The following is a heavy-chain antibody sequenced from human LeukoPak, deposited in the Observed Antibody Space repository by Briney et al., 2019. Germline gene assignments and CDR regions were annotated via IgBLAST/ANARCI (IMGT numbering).Heavy chain of an antibody. CDR2: ISSSGSTI. CDR3: ARDAEPYYFDSSAAFDI. J-gene: IGHJ3*02. Sequence: GGSLRLSRAASGFTFSSYEMNWVRQAPGKGLEWISYISSSGSTIYYADSVKGRFTISRDNAKNSLYLQMNSLRAEDTAVYYCARDAEPYYFDSSAAFDIWGQGTMVTVSS. D-gene: IGHD3-22*01. CDR1: GFTFSSYE. V-gene: IGHV3-48*03.